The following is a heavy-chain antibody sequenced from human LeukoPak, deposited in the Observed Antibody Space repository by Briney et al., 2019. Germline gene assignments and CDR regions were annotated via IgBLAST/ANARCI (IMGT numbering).Heavy chain of an antibody. CDR2: IIPIFGTA. CDR3: ARDKAGYCSGGSCYSSYYYGMDV. CDR1: GGTFSSYA. J-gene: IGHJ6*04. V-gene: IGHV1-69*01. D-gene: IGHD2-15*01. Sequence: SVKVSCKAPGGTFSSYAISWVRRAPGQGLEWMGGIIPIFGTANYAQKFQGRVTITADESTSTAYMELSSLRSEDTAVYYCARDKAGYCSGGSCYSSYYYGMDVWGKGTTVTVSS.